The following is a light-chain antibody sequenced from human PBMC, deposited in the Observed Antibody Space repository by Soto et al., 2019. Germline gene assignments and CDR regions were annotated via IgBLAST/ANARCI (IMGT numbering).Light chain of an antibody. CDR3: QQLNTLPFT. J-gene: IGKJ5*01. V-gene: IGKV1-9*01. CDR2: EAS. CDR1: DDISTY. Sequence: DIQLTQSPSLLSASVGDRVTITCRASDDISTYLAWYQQKPGKAPKLMIYEASTLQSGVPSRFSGSGSGTEFTLTISGLLPEDFATYHCQQLNTLPFTFGQGTRLE.